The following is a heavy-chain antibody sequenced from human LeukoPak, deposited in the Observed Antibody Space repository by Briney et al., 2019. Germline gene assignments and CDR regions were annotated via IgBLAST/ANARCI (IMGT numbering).Heavy chain of an antibody. Sequence: PSETLSLTCTVSGGSISSGGYYWSWIRQHPEKGLEWIGYIFYSGSAYYNPSLKSRVTISVDTSKNQFFLRLSLVTAADTAVYYCARAEAAREYLDSWGQGILVTVSS. D-gene: IGHD6-25*01. CDR3: ARAEAAREYLDS. CDR2: IFYSGSA. J-gene: IGHJ4*02. V-gene: IGHV4-31*03. CDR1: GGSISSGGYY.